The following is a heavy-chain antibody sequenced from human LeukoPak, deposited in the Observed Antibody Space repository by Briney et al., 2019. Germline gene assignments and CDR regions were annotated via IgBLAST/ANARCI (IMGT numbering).Heavy chain of an antibody. V-gene: IGHV1-69*05. CDR3: ARPNITIFGVVTLTEVRFDI. Sequence: GASVKVSCKASGGTFSSYAISWVRQAPGQGLEWMGGIIPIFGTANYAQKFQGRVTITTDESTSTAYMELSSLRSEDTAVYYCARPNITIFGVVTLTEVRFDIWGQGTMVTVSS. D-gene: IGHD3-3*01. J-gene: IGHJ3*02. CDR2: IIPIFGTA. CDR1: GGTFSSYA.